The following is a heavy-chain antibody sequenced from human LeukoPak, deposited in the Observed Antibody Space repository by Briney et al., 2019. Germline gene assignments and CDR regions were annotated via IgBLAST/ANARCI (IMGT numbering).Heavy chain of an antibody. CDR2: SYYSGNT. CDR3: ARGDYYYDSTDLGAFDI. J-gene: IGHJ3*02. V-gene: IGHV4-39*01. Sequence: SETLSLTCIVSGGSISRSNYYWGWLRPSPGKGLESTGSSYYSGNTYYNPSLKSRVTISVDTSKNQFSQKLSSVTAADTAVYYCARGDYYYDSTDLGAFDIWGQGTMVTVSS. D-gene: IGHD3-22*01. CDR1: GGSISRSNYY.